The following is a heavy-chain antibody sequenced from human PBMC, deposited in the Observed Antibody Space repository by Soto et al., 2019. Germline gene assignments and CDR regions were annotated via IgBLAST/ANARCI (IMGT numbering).Heavy chain of an antibody. CDR2: IIPIFGTA. V-gene: IGHV1-69*01. J-gene: IGHJ6*02. CDR1: GGTFSSYA. CDR3: ASLRLVYASYYYYYGMDV. D-gene: IGHD2-8*01. Sequence: QVQLVQSGAEVKKPGSSVKVSCKASGGTFSSYAISWVRQAPGQGLEWMGGIIPIFGTANYAQKFQGRVTITADESTSTAYMELGSLRSEDTAVYYCASLRLVYASYYYYYGMDVWGQGTTVTVSS.